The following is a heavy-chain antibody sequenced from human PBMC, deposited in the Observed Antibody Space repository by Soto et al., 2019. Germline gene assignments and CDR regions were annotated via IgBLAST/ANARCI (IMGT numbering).Heavy chain of an antibody. D-gene: IGHD3-10*01. Sequence: QVQLVQSGTEVKKPGSSVKVSCKASGDTFSFYTINWVRQAPGLGLEWVGRINPIVSMSNYAQKFQGRVSMTADKSTGTAYMALSSLRSDDTAMYFCAASYGSGYWDFDYWGQGALVIVSS. CDR2: INPIVSMS. J-gene: IGHJ4*02. CDR1: GDTFSFYT. CDR3: AASYGSGYWDFDY. V-gene: IGHV1-69*02.